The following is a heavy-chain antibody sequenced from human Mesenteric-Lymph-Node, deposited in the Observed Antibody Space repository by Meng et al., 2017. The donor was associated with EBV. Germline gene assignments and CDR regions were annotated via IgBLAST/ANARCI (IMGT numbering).Heavy chain of an antibody. CDR2: TYYRSKWYN. CDR1: GGSITSDGYY. J-gene: IGHJ2*01. V-gene: IGHV6-1*01. CDR3: ARGATSVFDL. Sequence: QVQLQGSGPRLVKPSQTLSLTCAVSGGSITSDGYYWSWIRQPPSRGLEWLGRTYYRSKWYNDYAVFVKSRITINPDTSKNQFSLQLNSVTPEDTAVYYCARGATSVFDLWGRGTLVTVSS.